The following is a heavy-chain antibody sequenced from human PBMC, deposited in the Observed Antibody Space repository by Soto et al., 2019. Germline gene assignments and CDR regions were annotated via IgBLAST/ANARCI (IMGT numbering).Heavy chain of an antibody. CDR2: IYTSGST. CDR1: GGSISSYY. J-gene: IGHJ3*02. V-gene: IGHV4-4*07. CDR3: ARDQIFRYFDWLFRDDAFDI. Sequence: PSETLSLTCTVSGGSISSYYWSWIRQPAGKGLEWIGRIYTSGSTNYNPSLKSRVTMSVDTSKNQFSLKLSSVTAADTAVSYCARDQIFRYFDWLFRDDAFDIGGQGTMVTVSS. D-gene: IGHD3-9*01.